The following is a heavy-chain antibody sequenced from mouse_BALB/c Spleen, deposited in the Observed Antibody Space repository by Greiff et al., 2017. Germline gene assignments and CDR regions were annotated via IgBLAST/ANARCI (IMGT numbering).Heavy chain of an antibody. Sequence: EVQLVESGAELVKPGASVKLSCTASGFNFKDSYMHWVKQRPEQGLEWIGRIDPANGNTKYDPKFQGKATITADTSSNTAYLQLSSLTSEDTAVYYCAREGVYGNYVAYWGQGTLVTVSA. J-gene: IGHJ3*01. D-gene: IGHD2-10*02. CDR3: AREGVYGNYVAY. CDR1: GFNFKDSY. V-gene: IGHV14-3*02. CDR2: IDPANGNT.